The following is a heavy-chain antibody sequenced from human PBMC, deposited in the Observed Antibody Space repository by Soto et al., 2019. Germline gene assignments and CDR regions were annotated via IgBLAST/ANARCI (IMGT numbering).Heavy chain of an antibody. D-gene: IGHD1-26*01. CDR2: VPGDGSRA. CDR3: ARENWYSLDV. V-gene: IGHV3-74*01. CDR1: GFSFSSYF. Sequence: EVQLVESGGGSVQPGGSLRLSCAASGFSFSSYFMACVRQAPGEGLVSVSHVPGDGSRASYADSVRGRFTISRDNAKNTLYLQMDSLRDEDTAIYYCARENWYSLDVWGQGTTVTVSS. J-gene: IGHJ6*02.